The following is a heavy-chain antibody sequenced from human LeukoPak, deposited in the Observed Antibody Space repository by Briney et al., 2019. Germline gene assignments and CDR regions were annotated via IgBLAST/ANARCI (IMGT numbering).Heavy chain of an antibody. D-gene: IGHD6-19*01. CDR2: FDPEDGET. V-gene: IGHV1-24*01. Sequence: ASVKVSCKVSGYTLTELSMHWVRQAPGKGLEWMGGFDPEDGETIYAQKFQGRVTMTEDTSTDTAYMELSSLRSEDTAVYYCATVPGWCEYNWFDPWGQGTLVTVSS. CDR1: GYTLTELS. J-gene: IGHJ5*02. CDR3: ATVPGWCEYNWFDP.